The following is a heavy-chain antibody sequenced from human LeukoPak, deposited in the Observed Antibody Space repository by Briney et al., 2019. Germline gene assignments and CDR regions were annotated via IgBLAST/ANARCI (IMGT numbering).Heavy chain of an antibody. Sequence: PSETLSLTCGVYTGSFSGYYWSWIRQPPGKGLEWIGEIIHTGSTNYNPSLSSRVTISVDTSKNQISLRLSAVTAADTAVYYCATRPVDDGNWFDPWGQGTLVTVSS. CDR3: ATRPVDDGNWFDP. D-gene: IGHD5-24*01. CDR2: IIHTGST. CDR1: TGSFSGYY. V-gene: IGHV4-34*12. J-gene: IGHJ5*02.